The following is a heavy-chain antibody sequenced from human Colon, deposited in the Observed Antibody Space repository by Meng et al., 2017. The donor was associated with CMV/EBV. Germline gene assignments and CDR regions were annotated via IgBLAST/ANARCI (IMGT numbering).Heavy chain of an antibody. V-gene: IGHV3-7*01. D-gene: IGHD1-26*01. J-gene: IGHJ4*02. CDR2: IKPDGSDK. CDR1: GFAFDNYA. Sequence: GGSLRLSCAASGFAFDNYAMSWVRQAPGKGLEWVANIKPDGSDKYYVDSVKGRSTISRDNAKNSLYLQLNSLRVEDAAVYYCARYGVVAATDYWGQGTPVTVSS. CDR3: ARYGVVAATDY.